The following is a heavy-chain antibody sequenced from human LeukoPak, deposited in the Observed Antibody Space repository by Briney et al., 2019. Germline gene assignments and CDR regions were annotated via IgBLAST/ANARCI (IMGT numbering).Heavy chain of an antibody. J-gene: IGHJ4*02. CDR2: IYYSGST. CDR3: ARDRTSSAGYDY. Sequence: SETLSLTCTVSGGSISSYYWSWIRQPPGKGLEWIGYIYYSGSTNYNPSLKSRVTISVDTSKNQFSLKLSSVTAADTAVYYCARDRTSSAGYDYWGQGTLVTVSS. CDR1: GGSISSYY. D-gene: IGHD1-1*01. V-gene: IGHV4-59*01.